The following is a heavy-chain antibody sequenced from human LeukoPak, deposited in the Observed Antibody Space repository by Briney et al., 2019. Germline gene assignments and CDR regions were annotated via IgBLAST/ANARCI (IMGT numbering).Heavy chain of an antibody. CDR2: IHTSGST. CDR3: ARRDISSGWSFDY. Sequence: SETLSLTCTVSGGSISNYHWSWIRQPAGKGLEWIGQIHTSGSTNYNPPLKSRVSMSIDTTEDQVSQTIRSVTAADTAFYYCARRDISSGWSFDYWGQGTLVTVSS. D-gene: IGHD6-19*01. CDR1: GGSISNYH. V-gene: IGHV4-4*07. J-gene: IGHJ4*02.